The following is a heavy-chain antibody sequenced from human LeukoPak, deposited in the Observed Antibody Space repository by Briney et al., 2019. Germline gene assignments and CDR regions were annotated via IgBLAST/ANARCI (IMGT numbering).Heavy chain of an antibody. CDR1: GFTFSDYY. CDR2: ISSSSSDT. V-gene: IGHV3-11*03. CDR3: ARTSPYNPYGFDGGWFDP. J-gene: IGHJ5*02. D-gene: IGHD3-3*01. Sequence: PGGSLRLSCAASGFTFSDYYMSWMRQAPGKGLEWVSYISSSSSDTYYADSVKGRFTISRDNSKNTLYLQMNSLRAEDTAVYYCARTSPYNPYGFDGGWFDPWGQGTLVTVSS.